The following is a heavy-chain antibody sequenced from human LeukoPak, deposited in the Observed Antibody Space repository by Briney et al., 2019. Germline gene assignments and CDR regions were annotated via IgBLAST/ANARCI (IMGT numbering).Heavy chain of an antibody. CDR2: IYYTGST. CDR3: ARLVDYGSGSH. V-gene: IGHV4-39*01. J-gene: IGHJ4*02. D-gene: IGHD3-10*01. Sequence: MSSEILSLTCTVSGASISSYYWSWIRQPPGKGLEWIGSIYYTGSTYYNPSLKSRVTISVDTSKNQFSLKLRSVTAADTAVYYCARLVDYGSGSHWGQGTLVIVSS. CDR1: GASISSYY.